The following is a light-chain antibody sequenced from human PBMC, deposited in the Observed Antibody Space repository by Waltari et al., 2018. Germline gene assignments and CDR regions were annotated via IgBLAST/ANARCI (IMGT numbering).Light chain of an antibody. CDR2: DT. CDR3: CSYTRSSTYV. J-gene: IGLJ1*01. Sequence: QSALSQPASVSGSPGQSITISCSGTNTDVGGSNFVSWYQQYPDKAPKVIIYDTDRPSGFSHRFSGSKFGNTASLTISGLQAEDEADYYCCSYTRSSTYVFGTGTKVTVL. V-gene: IGLV2-14*03. CDR1: NTDVGGSNF.